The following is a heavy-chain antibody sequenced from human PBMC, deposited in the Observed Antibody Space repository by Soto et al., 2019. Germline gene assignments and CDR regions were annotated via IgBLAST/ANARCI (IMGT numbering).Heavy chain of an antibody. CDR2: ISSSSSYI. D-gene: IGHD2-15*01. J-gene: IGHJ1*01. CDR3: ATSLVVVAATRAEYFQH. V-gene: IGHV3-21*01. CDR1: GFTFSSYS. Sequence: GGSLRLSCAASGFTFSSYSMNWVRQAPGKGLEWVSSISSSSSYIYYADSVKGRFTISRDNAKNSLYLQMNSLRAEDTAVYYCATSLVVVAATRAEYFQHWGQGTLVTVSS.